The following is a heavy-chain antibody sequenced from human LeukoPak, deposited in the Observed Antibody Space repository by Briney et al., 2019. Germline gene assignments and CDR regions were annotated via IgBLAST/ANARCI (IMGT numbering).Heavy chain of an antibody. D-gene: IGHD1-26*01. Sequence: PGGSLRLSCAASGFTFSSYSMNWVRQAPGKGLEWVSSISSSSSYIYYADSVKGRFTISRDNSKNTLYLQMNSLRAEDTAVYYCARDASGELLRNAFDIWGQGTMVTVSS. CDR3: ARDASGELLRNAFDI. CDR1: GFTFSSYS. CDR2: ISSSSSYI. J-gene: IGHJ3*02. V-gene: IGHV3-21*01.